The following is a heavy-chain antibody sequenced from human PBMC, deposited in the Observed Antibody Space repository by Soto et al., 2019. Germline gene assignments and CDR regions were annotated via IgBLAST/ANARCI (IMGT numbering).Heavy chain of an antibody. Sequence: GGSLRLSCAASGFTFSNAWMNWVRQAPGKGLEWVGRIKSKTDGGTTDYAAPVKGRFTISRDDSKNTLYLQMNSLKTEDTAVYYCTTGEVVPAAMYQRDLYGMDVWGQGTTVTVSS. CDR3: TTGEVVPAAMYQRDLYGMDV. J-gene: IGHJ6*02. D-gene: IGHD2-2*01. CDR1: GFTFSNAW. V-gene: IGHV3-15*07. CDR2: IKSKTDGGTT.